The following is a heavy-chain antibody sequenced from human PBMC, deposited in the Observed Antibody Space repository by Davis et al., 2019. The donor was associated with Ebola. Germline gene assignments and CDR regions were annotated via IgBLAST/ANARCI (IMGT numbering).Heavy chain of an antibody. J-gene: IGHJ4*02. D-gene: IGHD3-16*02. V-gene: IGHV3-33*08. CDR1: GFTFSSYG. Sequence: GESLKISCAASGFTFSSYGMHWVRQAPGKGLEWVAVIWYDGSNKYYADSVKGRFTISRDNSRNTLFLQMNSLRVEDTALYYCARDLMLYGDQFPEIDYWGQGTLVTVSS. CDR3: ARDLMLYGDQFPEIDY. CDR2: IWYDGSNK.